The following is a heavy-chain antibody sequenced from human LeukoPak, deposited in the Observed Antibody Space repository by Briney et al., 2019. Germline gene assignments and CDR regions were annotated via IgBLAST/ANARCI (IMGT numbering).Heavy chain of an antibody. V-gene: IGHV4-61*08. CDR2: SGSP. CDR1: GDSVSSAGYH. J-gene: IGHJ4*02. Sequence: SETLSLTCSVSGDSVSSAGYHWSWIRQAPGKGLEWIGHSGSPSYNPSLKSRVMISIDTSKNQFSLKVSTVTAADTAVYYCTTYYVGEGGRGHWGPGTLDTVSS. D-gene: IGHD2-21*01. CDR3: TTYYVGEGGRGH.